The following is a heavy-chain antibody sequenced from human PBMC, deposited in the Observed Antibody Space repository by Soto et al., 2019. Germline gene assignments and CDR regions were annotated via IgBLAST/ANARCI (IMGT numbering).Heavy chain of an antibody. D-gene: IGHD2-2*01. Sequence: GGSLRLSCAASGFTFRNCAMNWVRQAPGRGLEWVSTISNSGSTYYADAMKGRFTISRDISKNTLYLQMSSLRADDTALYYCAKDREGYCSSTSCLYYFDSWGQGTQVTVSS. V-gene: IGHV3-23*01. CDR1: GFTFRNCA. J-gene: IGHJ4*02. CDR3: AKDREGYCSSTSCLYYFDS. CDR2: ISNSGST.